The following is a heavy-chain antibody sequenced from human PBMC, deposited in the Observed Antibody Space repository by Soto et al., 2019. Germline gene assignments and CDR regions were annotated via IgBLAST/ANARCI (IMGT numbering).Heavy chain of an antibody. J-gene: IGHJ3*02. CDR1: GLTFSSYS. Sequence: GGSLRLSCAASGLTFSSYSMNWVRQAPGKGLVWVSRIKSKTDGGTTDYAAPVKGRFTISRDDSKNTLYLQMNSLKTEDTAVYYCTTVPGGISWEMRPDAFDIWGQGTMVTVSS. CDR2: IKSKTDGGTT. D-gene: IGHD2-8*02. CDR3: TTVPGGISWEMRPDAFDI. V-gene: IGHV3-15*07.